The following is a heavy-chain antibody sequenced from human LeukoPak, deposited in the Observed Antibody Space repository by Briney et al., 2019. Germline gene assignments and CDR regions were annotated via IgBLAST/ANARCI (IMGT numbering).Heavy chain of an antibody. J-gene: IGHJ3*02. Sequence: PGRSLRLSCAASGFTFDDYAMYWVRQAPGKGLEWVSGISWNSGRIGYADSVKGRFTISRDNAKNSLYLQMNSLRAEDTALYYCAKDRGYSGYDDPGGAFDIWGQGTMVTVSS. V-gene: IGHV3-9*01. CDR1: GFTFDDYA. D-gene: IGHD5-12*01. CDR2: ISWNSGRI. CDR3: AKDRGYSGYDDPGGAFDI.